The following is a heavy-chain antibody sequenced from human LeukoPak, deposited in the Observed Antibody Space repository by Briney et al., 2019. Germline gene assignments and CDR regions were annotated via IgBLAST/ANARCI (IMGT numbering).Heavy chain of an antibody. CDR3: ARDVVGNIVVVPAAPGVAFDI. V-gene: IGHV1-46*01. J-gene: IGHJ3*02. CDR2: INPSGGST. Sequence: GASVKVSCKASGYTHTSYYMHWVRQAPGQGLEWMGIINPSGGSTSYAQKFQGRVTMTRDTSTSTVYMELSSLRSEDTAVYYCARDVVGNIVVVPAAPGVAFDIWGQGTMVTVSS. CDR1: GYTHTSYY. D-gene: IGHD2-2*01.